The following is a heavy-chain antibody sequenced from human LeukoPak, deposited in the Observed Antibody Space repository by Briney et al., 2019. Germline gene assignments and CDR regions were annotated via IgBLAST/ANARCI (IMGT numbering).Heavy chain of an antibody. J-gene: IGHJ4*02. CDR2: IKQDGSEK. CDR3: ARXVENYRGGFDY. Sequence: PGGSLRLSCAASGFTFSSYWMSWVRQAPGKGLEWVANIKQDGSEKYYVDSVKGRFTISRDNAKNSLYLQMNSLRAEDTAVYYXARXVENYRGGFDYWGQGTLVTVSS. CDR1: GFTFSSYW. D-gene: IGHD1-7*01. V-gene: IGHV3-7*01.